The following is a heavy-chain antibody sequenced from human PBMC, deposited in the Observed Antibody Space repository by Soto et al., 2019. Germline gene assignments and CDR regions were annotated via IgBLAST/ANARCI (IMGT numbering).Heavy chain of an antibody. CDR1: GFNFDIYT. D-gene: IGHD3-3*01. CDR2: ISGNSGQI. Sequence: EVQLVESGGGLVQPGRSLRLSCAASGFNFDIYTMHWVRQAPGKALEWVAGISGNSGQIAYAASVEGRFTISRDNAKNLLYRQMNSLTADDTAMYYGAYGFFGVASNVDYWGQGTLVTVSS. CDR3: AYGFFGVASNVDY. J-gene: IGHJ4*02. V-gene: IGHV3-9*01.